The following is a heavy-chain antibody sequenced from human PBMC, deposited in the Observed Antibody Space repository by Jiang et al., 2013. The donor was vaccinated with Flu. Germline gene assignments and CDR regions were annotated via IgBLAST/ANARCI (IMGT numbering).Heavy chain of an antibody. V-gene: IGHV1-3*01. Sequence: GAEVKKPGASVTVSCKASGFTFTTYAFHWVRQAPGQRPEWMGWISAGNRNTKFSQRFQGRVTFTRDTSASTAYMEPSGLRSEDTAVYYCAREGRCSTTSCYREVDVWGQGTTVTVSS. CDR3: AREGRCSTTSCYREVDV. CDR1: GFTFTTYA. D-gene: IGHD2-2*01. CDR2: ISAGNRNT. J-gene: IGHJ6*02.